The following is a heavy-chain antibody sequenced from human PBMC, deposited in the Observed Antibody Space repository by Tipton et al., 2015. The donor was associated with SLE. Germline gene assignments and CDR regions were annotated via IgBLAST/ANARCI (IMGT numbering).Heavy chain of an antibody. D-gene: IGHD6-19*01. CDR1: GYSISSGYS. CDR2: IYHSGSS. CDR3: ASSASGWFDY. J-gene: IGHJ4*02. V-gene: IGHV4-38-2*01. Sequence: LRLSCAVTGYSISSGYSWGWIRQPPGKGLEWIGSIYHSGSSYYNSSLQSRVTISVDTSKNQFSLKLTSMTAADTAVYYCASSASGWFDYWGQGTLVTVSS.